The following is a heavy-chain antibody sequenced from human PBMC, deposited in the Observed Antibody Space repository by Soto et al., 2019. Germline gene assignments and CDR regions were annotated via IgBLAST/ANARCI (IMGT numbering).Heavy chain of an antibody. V-gene: IGHV3-33*01. CDR3: ARKGHCSGGSCYQYSYYGMDV. J-gene: IGHJ6*02. D-gene: IGHD2-15*01. CDR2: IWYDGSNK. CDR1: GFTLSSYG. Sequence: QVQLVESGGGVVQPGRSLRLSCAASGFTLSSYGMHWVRQAPGKGLEWVADIWYDGSNKYYADSVKGRFTISRDNSKNTLYLLMTGLGPEDTAGSYCARKGHCSGGSCYQYSYYGMDVWGQGSTVTVSS.